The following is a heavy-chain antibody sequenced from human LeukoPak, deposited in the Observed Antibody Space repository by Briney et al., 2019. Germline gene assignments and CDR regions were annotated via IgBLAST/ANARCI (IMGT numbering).Heavy chain of an antibody. CDR1: GGSFSGYY. CDR3: ARELTDEGPEY. Sequence: LETLSLTCAVYGGSFSGYYWSCIRQPPGERLEWIVEINHSGRTNCDASLKSRVTISVDTSKTQFSLKLSSVTGADTAVYYCARELTDEGPEYWGQGSLFNVAS. J-gene: IGHJ4*02. CDR2: INHSGRT. D-gene: IGHD1-14*01. V-gene: IGHV4-34*01.